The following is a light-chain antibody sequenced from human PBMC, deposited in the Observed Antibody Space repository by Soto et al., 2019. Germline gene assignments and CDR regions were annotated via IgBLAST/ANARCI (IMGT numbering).Light chain of an antibody. J-gene: IGLJ2*01. CDR2: RND. CDR3: AVWDNSLNGVA. CDR1: NSNMGRNY. Sequence: QSVLTQTPSASGTPGQSVTISCSGSNSNMGRNYVYWYQQVPGTAPKLLMYRNDVRPSGVPDRFTGAKSGTSASLAISGLRSEDEADYYCAVWDNSLNGVAFGGGTKVTVL. V-gene: IGLV1-47*01.